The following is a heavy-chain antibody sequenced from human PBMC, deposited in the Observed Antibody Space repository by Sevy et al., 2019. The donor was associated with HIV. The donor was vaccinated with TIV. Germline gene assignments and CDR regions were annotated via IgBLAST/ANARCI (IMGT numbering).Heavy chain of an antibody. V-gene: IGHV3-11*01. CDR2: ISGSGDDTI. D-gene: IGHD4-17*01. J-gene: IGHJ6*02. Sequence: GGSLRLSCAASGFILSDYYMSWVRQAPGKGLEWVSYISGSGDDTIYYADSVKGRFTISRDNTKNSLYLQMNSLRAEDTAVYYSARDHVKDGDLGDYYYYAMDVWGQGTTVTVSS. CDR3: ARDHVKDGDLGDYYYYAMDV. CDR1: GFILSDYY.